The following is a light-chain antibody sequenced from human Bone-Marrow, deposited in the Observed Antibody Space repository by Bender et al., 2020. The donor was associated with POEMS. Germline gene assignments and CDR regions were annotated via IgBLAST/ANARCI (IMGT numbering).Light chain of an antibody. CDR3: SSIAGGNNWI. CDR1: GSDVGGYDY. CDR2: EVT. V-gene: IGLV2-8*01. Sequence: QSVLTQPPSASGSPGQSVTISCTGTGSDVGGYDYVSWYQPHPGKAPKLLICEVTKRPSGVPARFSGSKSGNPASLTVSGLQAENEADYYCSSIAGGNNWIFCGGTKQTVL. J-gene: IGLJ2*01.